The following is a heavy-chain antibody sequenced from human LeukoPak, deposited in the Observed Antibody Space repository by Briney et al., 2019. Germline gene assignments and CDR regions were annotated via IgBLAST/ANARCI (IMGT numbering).Heavy chain of an antibody. Sequence: ASVKVSCKTSGYTFTNYDITWVRQAPGQGLEWMGLISAYNGNTNYAQKLQGRVTMTTDTSTSTAYMELSRLRSDDTAVYYCARVQPGIAAEDAFDIWGQGTMVTVSS. D-gene: IGHD6-13*01. CDR1: GYTFTNYD. CDR2: ISAYNGNT. CDR3: ARVQPGIAAEDAFDI. V-gene: IGHV1-18*01. J-gene: IGHJ3*02.